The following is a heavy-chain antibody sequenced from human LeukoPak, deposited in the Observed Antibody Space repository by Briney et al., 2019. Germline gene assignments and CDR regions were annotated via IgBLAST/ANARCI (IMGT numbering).Heavy chain of an antibody. V-gene: IGHV2-26*01. CDR2: IFSNDEK. CDR1: GFSLSNARMA. Sequence: SGPTLVNPTETLTLTCTVSGFSLSNARMALSWLRQPPGKALEWLAHIFSNDEKSYSTSLKSRLTISKDTSKRQVVLTITNMDPVDTATYYCARTQDQQLVDLDYWGQGTLVTVSS. CDR3: ARTQDQQLVDLDY. D-gene: IGHD6-13*01. J-gene: IGHJ4*02.